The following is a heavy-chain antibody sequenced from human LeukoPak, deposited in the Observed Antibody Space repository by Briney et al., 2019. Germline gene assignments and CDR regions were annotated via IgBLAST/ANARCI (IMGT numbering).Heavy chain of an antibody. CDR1: GFTFDDYA. J-gene: IGHJ6*03. V-gene: IGHV3-43D*03. Sequence: GGSLRLSCAASGFTFDDYAMHWVRQAPGKGLEWVSLISWDGGSTYYADSVKGRFTISRDNSKNSLYLQMNSLRAEDTALYYCAKDYGVTTPYYYMDVWGKGTTVTVSS. CDR3: AKDYGVTTPYYYMDV. CDR2: ISWDGGST. D-gene: IGHD4-17*01.